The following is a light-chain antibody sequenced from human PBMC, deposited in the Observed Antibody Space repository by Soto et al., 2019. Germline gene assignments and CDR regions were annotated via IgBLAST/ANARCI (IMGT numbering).Light chain of an antibody. CDR2: DVT. Sequence: QSVLTQPASVSGPPGQSITISCTGTSSDVGAYNYVSWYQHHPGKAPRLVIYDVTNRPSGISDRFSGSKSGNTASLTISGLLAEDEADYYCTSYTSISTYVFRTGTKLTVL. J-gene: IGLJ1*01. V-gene: IGLV2-14*01. CDR3: TSYTSISTYV. CDR1: SSDVGAYNY.